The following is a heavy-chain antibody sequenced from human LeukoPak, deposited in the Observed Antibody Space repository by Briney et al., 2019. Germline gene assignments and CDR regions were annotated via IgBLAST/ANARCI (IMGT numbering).Heavy chain of an antibody. CDR1: GFSFSYAW. V-gene: IGHV3-11*04. J-gene: IGHJ6*02. Sequence: GGSLRLSCAASGFSFSYAWMSWVRQAPGKGLEWVSNISSSDTTIHYADSVKGRSTISRDNARNSLYLQMNSLRAEDTAVYYCARSRRDNYYYYYGMDVWGQGTTVTVSS. CDR2: ISSSDTTI. D-gene: IGHD5-24*01. CDR3: ARSRRDNYYYYYGMDV.